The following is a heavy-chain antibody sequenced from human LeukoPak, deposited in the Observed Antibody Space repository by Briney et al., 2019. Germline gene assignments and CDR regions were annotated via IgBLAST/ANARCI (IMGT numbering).Heavy chain of an antibody. CDR3: AALYSSSSGYYFDY. Sequence: GGSLRLSCAASGFTFSSYSMNWVRQAPGKGLEWGSSISSSSSYIYYADSVKGRFTISRDNAKNSLYLQMNSLRAEDTAVYYCAALYSSSSGYYFDYWGQGTLVTVSS. CDR1: GFTFSSYS. V-gene: IGHV3-21*01. CDR2: ISSSSSYI. J-gene: IGHJ4*02. D-gene: IGHD6-6*01.